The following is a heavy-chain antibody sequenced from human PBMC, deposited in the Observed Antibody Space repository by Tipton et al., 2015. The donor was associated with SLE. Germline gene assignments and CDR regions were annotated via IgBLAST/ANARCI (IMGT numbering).Heavy chain of an antibody. CDR3: ARGGQWQALFQH. CDR1: GGSISSSTYY. D-gene: IGHD6-19*01. J-gene: IGHJ1*01. Sequence: TLSLTCTVSGGSISSSTYYWGWIRQPPGKGLEWIGSISYTGSTYYNPSLKSRVTISVDTSENHFSLKLSSVTAADTAVYYCARGGQWQALFQHWGQGTLVTVSS. CDR2: ISYTGST. V-gene: IGHV4-39*02.